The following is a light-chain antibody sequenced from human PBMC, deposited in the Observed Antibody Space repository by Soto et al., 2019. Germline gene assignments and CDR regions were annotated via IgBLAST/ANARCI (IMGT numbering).Light chain of an antibody. CDR1: QSISTY. Sequence: DIQMTPSPSSLSASVGDRFTITCRASQSISTYLIWYQQKPGKAPKLLIYATSSLQSGVPSRFSGSGSGTDFTLTISSLQPEDFATYYCQQSYSTPPGTFGQGTKVDI. J-gene: IGKJ1*01. V-gene: IGKV1-39*01. CDR2: ATS. CDR3: QQSYSTPPGT.